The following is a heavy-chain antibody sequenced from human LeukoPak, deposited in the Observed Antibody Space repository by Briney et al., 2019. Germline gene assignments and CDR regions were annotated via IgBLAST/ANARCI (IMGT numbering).Heavy chain of an antibody. V-gene: IGHV3-23*01. CDR1: GFTFSDYY. CDR2: ISSSGGST. J-gene: IGHJ4*02. D-gene: IGHD3-10*01. CDR3: ARHLLWFGELSGGFDY. Sequence: PGGSLRLSCAASGFTFSDYYMSWVRQAPGKGLEWVSGISSSGGSTYYADSVKGRFTISRDNSRNTLYLQVNSLRAEDTAVYYCARHLLWFGELSGGFDYWGQGTLVTVSS.